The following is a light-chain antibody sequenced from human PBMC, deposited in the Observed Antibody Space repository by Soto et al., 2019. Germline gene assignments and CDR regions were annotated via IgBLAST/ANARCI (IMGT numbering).Light chain of an antibody. V-gene: IGLV2-14*03. CDR3: GSYGSSSTLV. CDR1: SSDVGAY. J-gene: IGLJ2*01. Sequence: QSALTQPASVSGSPGQSITISCTGTSSDVGAYVSWYQQHPGKAPKLMIYDVSNRPSGVSNRFSGSKSDNTASLTISGLQADDEADYYGGSYGSSSTLVFGGGTKVTVL. CDR2: DVS.